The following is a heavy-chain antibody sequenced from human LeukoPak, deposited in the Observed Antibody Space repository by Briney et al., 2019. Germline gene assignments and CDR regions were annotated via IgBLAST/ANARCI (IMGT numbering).Heavy chain of an antibody. CDR2: IYYSGST. CDR3: ARGGSYNVFDY. D-gene: IGHD1-26*01. CDR1: GGSISGSSYY. Sequence: PSETLSLTCTVSGGSISGSSYYWGWIRQPPGKGLEWIGSIYYSGSTYYNPSLKSRVTISVDTSKNQFSLKLNSVTATDTAVYYCARGGSYNVFDYWGQGTLVTVSS. J-gene: IGHJ4*02. V-gene: IGHV4-39*01.